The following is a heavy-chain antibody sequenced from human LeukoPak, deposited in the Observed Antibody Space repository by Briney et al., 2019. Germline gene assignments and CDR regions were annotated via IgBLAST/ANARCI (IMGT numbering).Heavy chain of an antibody. J-gene: IGHJ5*02. CDR2: IYTSGTT. Sequence: SETLSLTCTVSGGSISSYYWSWIRQPAGKGLEWIGRIYTSGTTNYNPSLKSRVTMSVDTSKNQFSLKLSSVTAADTAVYYCARVENNWNHNWFDPWGQGTLVTVSS. D-gene: IGHD1-20*01. CDR1: GGSISSYY. V-gene: IGHV4-4*07. CDR3: ARVENNWNHNWFDP.